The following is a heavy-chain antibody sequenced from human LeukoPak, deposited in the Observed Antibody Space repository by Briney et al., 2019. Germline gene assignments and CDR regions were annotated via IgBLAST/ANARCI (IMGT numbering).Heavy chain of an antibody. V-gene: IGHV4-38-2*02. CDR3: ARDWAVRYFDF. D-gene: IGHD3-9*01. Sequence: SETLSLTCTVSGYSISSGYYWGWIRQPPGKGLEWIGSIYHSGSTYYNPSLKSRVTISVDTSKNQFSLKLSSVTAADTAVYYCARDWAVRYFDFWGQGTMVTVSS. CDR1: GYSISSGYY. J-gene: IGHJ3*01. CDR2: IYHSGST.